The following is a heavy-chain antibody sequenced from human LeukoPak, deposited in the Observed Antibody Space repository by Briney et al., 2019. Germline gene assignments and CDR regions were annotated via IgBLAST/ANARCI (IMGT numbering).Heavy chain of an antibody. V-gene: IGHV3-23*01. D-gene: IGHD2-15*01. J-gene: IGHJ2*01. CDR1: QFTFSNYA. Sequence: GGSLRLSCAASQFTFSNYAMSWVRQAPGMGLEWVSAISGSGNTTYFGDSVTGRFTISRDNPKNTVYLQMNSLSAEDTAVYYCAKGPAPYCSGGSCYSPHWYFDLWGRGTLVTVSS. CDR3: AKGPAPYCSGGSCYSPHWYFDL. CDR2: ISGSGNTT.